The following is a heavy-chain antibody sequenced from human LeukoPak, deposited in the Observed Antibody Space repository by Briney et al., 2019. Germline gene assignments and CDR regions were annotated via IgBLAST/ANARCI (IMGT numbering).Heavy chain of an antibody. V-gene: IGHV1-2*02. CDR2: INPDSGGT. D-gene: IGHD1-26*01. J-gene: IGHJ4*02. Sequence: AAVNVSCKASRYTFAGYSMHWVRQAPGQRLEWMGWINPDSGGTNYPQKFPGRVTMTGDTSISTAYMELRRLTPDDTAVYYSARGRGSSRLDYWGQGTLVTVSS. CDR1: RYTFAGYS. CDR3: ARGRGSSRLDY.